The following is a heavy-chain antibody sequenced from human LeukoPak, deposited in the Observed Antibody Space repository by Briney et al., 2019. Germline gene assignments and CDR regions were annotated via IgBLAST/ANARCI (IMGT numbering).Heavy chain of an antibody. J-gene: IGHJ4*02. D-gene: IGHD7-27*01. CDR3: ANDSSHWAFDY. Sequence: GGSLRLSCAASGFTFSSYGMHWVRQAPGKGLEWVAFIQHDGTNKYYADSLKGRFTISRDKSKNTLYLQMNSLRTEDTAVYYCANDSSHWAFDYWGQGALVAVSS. V-gene: IGHV3-30*02. CDR1: GFTFSSYG. CDR2: IQHDGTNK.